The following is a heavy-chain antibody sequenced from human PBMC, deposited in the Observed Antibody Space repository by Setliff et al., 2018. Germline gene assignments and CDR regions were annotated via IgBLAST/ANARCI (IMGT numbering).Heavy chain of an antibody. D-gene: IGHD3-10*01. Sequence: PGGSLRLSCVGSGFTFTSYCMTWVRQAPGKGLEWVANIKRDGSEGYYVDSVKGRFTISRDNARNSLFLQMNSLRAEDTDVYYCARDLGYGNFGYAFDVWGQGSMVTVSS. J-gene: IGHJ3*01. CDR2: IKRDGSEG. CDR3: ARDLGYGNFGYAFDV. V-gene: IGHV3-7*01. CDR1: GFTFTSYC.